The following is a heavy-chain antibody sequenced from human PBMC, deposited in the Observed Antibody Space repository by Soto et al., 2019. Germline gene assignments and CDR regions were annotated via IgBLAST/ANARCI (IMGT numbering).Heavy chain of an antibody. V-gene: IGHV6-1*01. CDR1: GDSVSSNSAA. D-gene: IGHD5-18*01. Sequence: SQTLSLTCAISGDSVSSNSAAWNWIRQSPSRGLEWLGRTYYRSKWYNDYAVSVKSRITINPDTSKNQFSLQLNSVTPEDTAVYYCARDRQGLWLPYYYYGIDGWGQGTTDTVSS. J-gene: IGHJ6*02. CDR2: TYYRSKWYN. CDR3: ARDRQGLWLPYYYYGIDG.